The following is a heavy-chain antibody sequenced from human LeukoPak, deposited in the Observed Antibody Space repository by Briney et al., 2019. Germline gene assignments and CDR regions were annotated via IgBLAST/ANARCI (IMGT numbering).Heavy chain of an antibody. V-gene: IGHV1-46*01. CDR1: GYTFTSYY. J-gene: IGHJ4*02. Sequence: ASVKVSCKASGYTFTSYYMHWVRQAPGQGLEWMGIINPSGGSTSYAQKFQGRVTMTRDMSTSTVYMELSSLRSKDTAVYYCARDRGSSWPELNGASGFWGQGTLVTVSS. CDR3: ARDRGSSWPELNGASGF. CDR2: INPSGGST. D-gene: IGHD6-13*01.